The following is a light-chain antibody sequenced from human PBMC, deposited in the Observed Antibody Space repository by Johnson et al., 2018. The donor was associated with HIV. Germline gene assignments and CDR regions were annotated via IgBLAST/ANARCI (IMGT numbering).Light chain of an antibody. CDR3: GTWGNRLKAEV. V-gene: IGLV1-51*02. Sequence: QSVLTQPPSVSAAPGQMVTISCSGSSSNIGRNYVSWYQQLPGTAPKLLIYQNTWRPSWIPDRFSGSTSGASATLAITGLQTGYEAEYYCGTWGNRLKAEVLGTWTKVTVL. CDR1: SSNIGRNY. CDR2: QNT. J-gene: IGLJ1*01.